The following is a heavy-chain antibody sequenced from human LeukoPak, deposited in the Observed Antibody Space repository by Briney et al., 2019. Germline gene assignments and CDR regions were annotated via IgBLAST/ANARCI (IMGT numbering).Heavy chain of an antibody. D-gene: IGHD3-22*01. CDR2: IIPIFGTA. CDR1: GGTLSSYA. Sequence: SVKVSCKASGGTLSSYAISWVRQAPGQGVEWMGRIIPIFGTANYAQKFQGRVTITADKSTSTAYMELSSLRSEDTAVYYCARGEGDMIVAFDIWGQGTMVTVSS. J-gene: IGHJ3*02. V-gene: IGHV1-69*06. CDR3: ARGEGDMIVAFDI.